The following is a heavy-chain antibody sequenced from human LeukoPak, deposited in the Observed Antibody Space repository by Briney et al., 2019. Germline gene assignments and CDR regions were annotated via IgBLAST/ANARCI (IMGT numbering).Heavy chain of an antibody. J-gene: IGHJ4*02. CDR3: AREPPGY. V-gene: IGHV4-61*02. CDR2: IYTNGGA. Sequence: SQTLSLTCTVSRGSVTSGNYYWNWIRQPAGKGLEWIGRIYTNGGASYNPSLKNRVTISIDASKNQFSLKLSSATAADTAVYYCAREPPGYWGQGILVTVSS. CDR1: RGSVTSGNYY.